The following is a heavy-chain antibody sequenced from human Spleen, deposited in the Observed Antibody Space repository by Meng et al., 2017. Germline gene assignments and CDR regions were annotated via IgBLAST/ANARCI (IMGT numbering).Heavy chain of an antibody. CDR2: NAIDGSDYK. CDR1: GFSFSTYV. D-gene: IGHD3-9*01. Sequence: GGSLRLSCTASGFSFSTYVLHWVRQAPGKGLEWVAVNAIDGSDYKQYVDSVKGRFFISRDNSKNTLFLQLNSLRVEDTAIYYCAKGSAHDDTGYWSFGDNWGQGTLVTVSS. V-gene: IGHV3-30*18. J-gene: IGHJ4*02. CDR3: AKGSAHDDTGYWSFGDN.